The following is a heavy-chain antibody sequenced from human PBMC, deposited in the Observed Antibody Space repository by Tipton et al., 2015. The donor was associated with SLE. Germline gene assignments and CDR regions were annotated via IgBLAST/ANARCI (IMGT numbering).Heavy chain of an antibody. V-gene: IGHV3-15*01. J-gene: IGHJ4*02. CDR1: GFTFSNAW. D-gene: IGHD3-16*02. CDR3: TTDSMITFGGVIVDDY. Sequence: SLRLSCAASGFTFSNAWMSWVRQAPGKGLEWVGRIKSKTDGGTTDYAAPVKGRFTISRDDSKNTLYLQMNSLKTEDTAVYYCTTDSMITFGGVIVDDYWGQGTLVTVSS. CDR2: IKSKTDGGTT.